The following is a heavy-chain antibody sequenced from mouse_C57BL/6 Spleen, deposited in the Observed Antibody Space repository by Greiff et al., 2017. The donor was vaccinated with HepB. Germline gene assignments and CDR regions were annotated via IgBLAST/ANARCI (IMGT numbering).Heavy chain of an antibody. CDR1: GFTFSSYA. V-gene: IGHV5-4*01. J-gene: IGHJ3*01. Sequence: DVKLVESGGGLVKPGGSLKLSCAASGFTFSSYAMSWVRQTPEKRLEWVATISDGGSYTYYPDNVKGRFTISRDNAKNNLYLQMSHLKSEDTAMYYCARDRDSNFFAYWGQGTLVTVSA. CDR3: ARDRDSNFFAY. D-gene: IGHD2-5*01. CDR2: ISDGGSYT.